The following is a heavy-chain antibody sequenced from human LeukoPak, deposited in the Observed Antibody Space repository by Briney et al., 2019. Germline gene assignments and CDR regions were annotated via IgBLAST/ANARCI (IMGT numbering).Heavy chain of an antibody. V-gene: IGHV3-30*18. Sequence: PGGSLRLSCAASGFTVSSNYMSWVRQAPGKGLEWVAVISYDGSNKYYADSVKGRFTISRDNSKNTLYLQMNSLRAEDTAVYYCAKVLGRWNTDIPGDYWGQGTLVTVSS. CDR3: AKVLGRWNTDIPGDY. CDR1: GFTVSSNY. D-gene: IGHD1/OR15-1a*01. CDR2: ISYDGSNK. J-gene: IGHJ4*02.